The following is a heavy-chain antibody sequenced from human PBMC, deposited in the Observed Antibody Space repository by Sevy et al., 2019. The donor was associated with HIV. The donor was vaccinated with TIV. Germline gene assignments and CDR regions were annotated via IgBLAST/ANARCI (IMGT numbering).Heavy chain of an antibody. CDR2: IKADGSET. D-gene: IGHD3-10*01. J-gene: IGHJ4*02. CDR1: GFTFSRDW. Sequence: GGSLRLSCAASGFTFSRDWMTWVRQAPDKGLEWVAKIKADGSETYSVDSVKGRFSISRDNAKNALYLQMNSLRAEDTAVYYCARGANNLYNWGQGTLVTVSS. V-gene: IGHV3-7*01. CDR3: ARGANNLYN.